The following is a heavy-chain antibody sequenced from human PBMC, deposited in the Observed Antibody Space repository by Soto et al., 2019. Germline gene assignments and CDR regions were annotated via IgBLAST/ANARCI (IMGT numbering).Heavy chain of an antibody. CDR1: GYPFTTYY. Sequence: QVQLVQSGAEVKKPGASVNVSCKASGYPFTTYYIHWVRQAPGQGLEWMGIVNPSGGGTWYSQNFQGRVTWTRDTSTTTVYMELDSLRSGATAVYYCARATLGPSATWLDTWGQGTLVTVSS. V-gene: IGHV1-46*01. D-gene: IGHD3-3*01. CDR2: VNPSGGGT. J-gene: IGHJ5*02. CDR3: ARATLGPSATWLDT.